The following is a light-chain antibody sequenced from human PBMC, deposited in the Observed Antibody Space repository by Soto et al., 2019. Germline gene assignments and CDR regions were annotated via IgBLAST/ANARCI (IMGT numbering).Light chain of an antibody. Sequence: DIQMTQSPSSVSASVGDRVTITCRASQAIATWLAWYQQKPGKAPKLLIYTASTLESGVPSRFSGSGSGTDFALTTSSLQPEDFATYFCQQADSLPLTFGGGTKVEIK. J-gene: IGKJ4*01. CDR3: QQADSLPLT. CDR1: QAIATW. CDR2: TAS. V-gene: IGKV1-12*01.